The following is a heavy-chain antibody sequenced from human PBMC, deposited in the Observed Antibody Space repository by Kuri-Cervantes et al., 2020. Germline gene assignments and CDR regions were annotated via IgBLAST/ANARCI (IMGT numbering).Heavy chain of an antibody. CDR1: GVTFEDYA. V-gene: IGHV3-9*01. CDR2: ISWNSGSI. D-gene: IGHD6-19*01. J-gene: IGHJ4*02. Sequence: GESLTHLCADSGVTFEDYAMHWARQAPGKGLEWVSGISWNSGSIGYADSVKGRFTISRDNAKNSLYLQMNSLRAEDTGWYYCAKGQPRIAVSGREYFDYWGQRTLVTVSS. CDR3: AKGQPRIAVSGREYFDY.